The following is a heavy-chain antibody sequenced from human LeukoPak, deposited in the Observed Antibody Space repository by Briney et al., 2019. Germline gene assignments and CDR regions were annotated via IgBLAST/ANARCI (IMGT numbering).Heavy chain of an antibody. CDR2: INPSGGST. CDR1: GYTFTSYY. D-gene: IGHD6-19*01. V-gene: IGHV1-46*01. CDR3: ARPHIAVAGVTHFDY. J-gene: IGHJ4*02. Sequence: ASVKVSCKASGYTFTSYYMHWVRQAPGQGLEWMGIINPSGGSTSYAQKFQGRVTMTRDMSTSTVYMELSSLRSEDTAVYYCARPHIAVAGVTHFDYWGQGTLVTVSS.